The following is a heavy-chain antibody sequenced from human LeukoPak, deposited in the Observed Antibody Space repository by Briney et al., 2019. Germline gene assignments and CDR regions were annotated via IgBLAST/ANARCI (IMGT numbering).Heavy chain of an antibody. J-gene: IGHJ6*02. D-gene: IGHD3-9*01. Sequence: GGSLRLSCAASGFTFSSYSMNWVRQAPGKGLEWVSSISSSSSYIYYADSVKGRFTISRDNSKNTLYLQMNSLRAEDTAVYYCARDLDSRPLTGYSFYGMGVWGQGTTVTVSS. V-gene: IGHV3-21*01. CDR1: GFTFSSYS. CDR3: ARDLDSRPLTGYSFYGMGV. CDR2: ISSSSSYI.